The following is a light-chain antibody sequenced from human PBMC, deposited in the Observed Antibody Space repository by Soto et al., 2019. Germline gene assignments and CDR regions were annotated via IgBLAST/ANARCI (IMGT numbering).Light chain of an antibody. CDR1: SSDVGGYNY. CDR3: SSYAGSNNFV. CDR2: EVS. V-gene: IGLV2-8*01. J-gene: IGLJ1*01. Sequence: QSVRTQPPSASGCPGQSVTISCTGTSSDVGGYNYVSWYQQHPGKAPKLMIYEVSERPSGVPDRFSGSKSSNTASLTVSGLQAEDEADYYCSSYAGSNNFVFGTGTKVTVL.